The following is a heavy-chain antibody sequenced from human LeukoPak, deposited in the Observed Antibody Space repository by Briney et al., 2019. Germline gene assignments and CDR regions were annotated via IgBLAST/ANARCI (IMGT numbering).Heavy chain of an antibody. CDR1: GFTFSSYA. V-gene: IGHV3-30*04. J-gene: IGHJ3*02. D-gene: IGHD3-9*01. CDR3: ARVRGVLRYFDWSDAFDI. Sequence: PGRSLRLSCAASGFTFSSYAMHWVRQAPCKGLEWVAVISYDGSNKYYADSVKGRFTISRDNSKNTLYLQMNSLRAEDTAVYYCARVRGVLRYFDWSDAFDIWGQGTMVTVSS. CDR2: ISYDGSNK.